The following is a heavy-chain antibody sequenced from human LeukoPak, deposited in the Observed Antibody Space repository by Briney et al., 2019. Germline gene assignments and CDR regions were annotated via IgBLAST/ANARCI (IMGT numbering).Heavy chain of an antibody. J-gene: IGHJ4*02. CDR3: ARDPRFSYSSGWFYFDY. CDR1: GYTFTGYY. D-gene: IGHD6-19*01. CDR2: INPNSGGT. Sequence: GASVKVSCKASGYTFTGYYMHWVRQAPGQGLEWMGWINPNSGGTNYAQKFQGRVTMTRDTSISTAYMELSRLRSDDTAVYYCARDPRFSYSSGWFYFDYWGRGTLVTVSS. V-gene: IGHV1-2*02.